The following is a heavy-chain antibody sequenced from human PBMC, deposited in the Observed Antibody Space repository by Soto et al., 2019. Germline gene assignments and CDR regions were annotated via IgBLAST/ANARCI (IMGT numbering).Heavy chain of an antibody. CDR1: GFTFSSYA. Sequence: EVQLLESGGGLVQPGGSLRLSCAASGFTFSSYAMSWVRQAPGKGLEWVSVISGSGGSTYYAASVKGRFTISRDNSKNALYLQMNILRAEDTDVYYCEKRSYTHFDYWSQGELVTVSS. CDR3: EKRSYTHFDY. D-gene: IGHD1-26*01. J-gene: IGHJ4*02. V-gene: IGHV3-23*01. CDR2: ISGSGGST.